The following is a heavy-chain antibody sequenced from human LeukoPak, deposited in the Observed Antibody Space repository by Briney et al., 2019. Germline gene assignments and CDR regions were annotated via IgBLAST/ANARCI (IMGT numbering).Heavy chain of an antibody. J-gene: IGHJ4*02. CDR3: TTDTWYSAGH. CDR2: IKKDGSEK. CDR1: GFIFSGSW. D-gene: IGHD2-15*01. Sequence: GGSLRLSCTAPGFIFSGSWMAWIRQAPGKGLEWVAIIKKDGSEKYYVDSMKGRFTISRDNAKNSLFLQMNSLRAEDTAIYYCTTDTWYSAGHWGQGTLVTVSS. V-gene: IGHV3-7*03.